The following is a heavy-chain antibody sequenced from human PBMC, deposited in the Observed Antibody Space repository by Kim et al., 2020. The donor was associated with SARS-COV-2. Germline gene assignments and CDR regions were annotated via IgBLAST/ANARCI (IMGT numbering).Heavy chain of an antibody. D-gene: IGHD5-12*01. V-gene: IGHV3-30*04. CDR3: ARDARGVGYSGYVGY. J-gene: IGHJ4*02. Sequence: GGSLRLSCAASGFTFSSYAMNWVRQAPGKGLEWVAVISYDGSNNYYAASVKGLFTISRDNTKNTLYLQMNSMGAEDTAVYYSARDARGVGYSGYVGYWGQGTLVTVSS. CDR2: ISYDGSNN. CDR1: GFTFSSYA.